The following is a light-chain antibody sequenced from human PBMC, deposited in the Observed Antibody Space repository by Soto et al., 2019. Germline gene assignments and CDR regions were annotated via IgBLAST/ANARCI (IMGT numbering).Light chain of an antibody. CDR2: GAS. CDR1: QSVSSD. V-gene: IGKV3-15*01. J-gene: IGKJ4*01. Sequence: EIVMTQSPATLSVSPGERATLSCRASQSVSSDLAWYQHKPAQAPRLLIYGASTSATGIPVRFSGSGSGTEFTLTISSLQSEDFAVYYCQHYNKRPLTFGGGTKVDIK. CDR3: QHYNKRPLT.